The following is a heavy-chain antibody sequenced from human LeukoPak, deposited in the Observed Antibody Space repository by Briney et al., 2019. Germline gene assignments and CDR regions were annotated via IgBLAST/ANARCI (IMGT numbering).Heavy chain of an antibody. CDR2: IYPGDSNI. D-gene: IGHD3-10*01. V-gene: IGHV5-51*01. J-gene: IGHJ4*02. CDR3: ARLEAGGKGPDY. CDR1: GYTFTSYW. Sequence: GESLKISCKGFGYTFTSYWIAWVRQMPGKGLEWMGIIYPGDSNIRFSPSFQGQVTISADKSISTAYPQWSSLKASDTAMYYCARLEAGGKGPDYWGQGTLVTVSS.